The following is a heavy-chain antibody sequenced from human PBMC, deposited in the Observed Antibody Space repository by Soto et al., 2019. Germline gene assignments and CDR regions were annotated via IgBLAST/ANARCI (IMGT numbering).Heavy chain of an antibody. CDR2: IDPSDSYT. CDR3: ARQDYGDYDYYGMDV. Sequence: PGESLKISCKGSGYSFTSYWISWVRQVPGKGLEWMGRIDPSDSYTNYSPSFQGHVTISADKSISTAYLQWSSLKASDTAMYYCARQDYGDYDYYGMDVWGQGTTVTVSS. D-gene: IGHD4-17*01. V-gene: IGHV5-10-1*01. J-gene: IGHJ6*02. CDR1: GYSFTSYW.